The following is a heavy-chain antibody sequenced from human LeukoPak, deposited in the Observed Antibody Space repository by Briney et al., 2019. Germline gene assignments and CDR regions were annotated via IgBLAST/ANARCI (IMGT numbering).Heavy chain of an antibody. V-gene: IGHV3-21*01. CDR2: ISSSSSYI. Sequence: GGPLRLSCAASGFTFSSYSMNRVRQAPGKGLEWVSSISSSSSYIYYADSVKGRFTISRDNAKNSLYLQMNSLRAEDTAVYYCARDRFGSYSSSWTDYWGQGTLVTVSS. CDR3: ARDRFGSYSSSWTDY. J-gene: IGHJ4*02. CDR1: GFTFSSYS. D-gene: IGHD6-13*01.